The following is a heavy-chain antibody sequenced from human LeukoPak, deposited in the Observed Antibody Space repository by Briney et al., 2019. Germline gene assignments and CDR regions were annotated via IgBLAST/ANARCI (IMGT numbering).Heavy chain of an antibody. CDR3: ARNSSSWFDY. D-gene: IGHD6-13*01. V-gene: IGHV4-34*01. CDR1: GGSFIGYY. CDR2: INHSGGA. J-gene: IGHJ4*02. Sequence: SETLSLTCAVYGGSFIGYYWSWIRQPPGKGLEWIGEINHSGGANYNPSLKSRVTISVDTSRNQFSLKLSSVTAADTAVYYCARNSSSWFDYWGQGTLVTVSS.